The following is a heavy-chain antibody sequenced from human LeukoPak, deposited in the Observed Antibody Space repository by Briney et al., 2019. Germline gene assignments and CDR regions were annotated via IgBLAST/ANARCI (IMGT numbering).Heavy chain of an antibody. CDR3: ARGPRQPVDRWFDP. V-gene: IGHV4-34*01. Sequence: AETLSLTCAVYGGSFTGYYWTWIRQPPGKGLEWIGEINHSGSTNYNPSLKSRITISVDTSKNQFSLKLRSVTAADTAVYYCARGPRQPVDRWFDPWGQGTVDSVSS. CDR1: GGSFTGYY. CDR2: INHSGST. J-gene: IGHJ5*02. D-gene: IGHD6-13*01.